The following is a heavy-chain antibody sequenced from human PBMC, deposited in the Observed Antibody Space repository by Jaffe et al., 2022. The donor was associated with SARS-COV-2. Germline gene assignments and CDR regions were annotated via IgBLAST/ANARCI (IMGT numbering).Heavy chain of an antibody. CDR2: INHSGST. CDR1: GGSFSGYY. V-gene: IGHV4-34*01. CDR3: ASATGLLWFGELFPGGMDV. Sequence: QVQLQQWGAGLLKPSETLSLTCAVYGGSFSGYYWSWIRQPPGKGLEWIGEINHSGSTNYNPSLKSRVTISVDTSKNQFSLKLSSVTAADTAVYYCASATGLLWFGELFPGGMDVWGQGTTVTVSS. J-gene: IGHJ6*02. D-gene: IGHD3-10*01.